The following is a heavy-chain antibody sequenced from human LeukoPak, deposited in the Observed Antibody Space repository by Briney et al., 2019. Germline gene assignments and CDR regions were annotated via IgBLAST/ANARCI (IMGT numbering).Heavy chain of an antibody. CDR1: VYTFTIYG. D-gene: IGHD6-19*01. J-gene: IGHJ4*02. CDR3: ARAPSIAVAGDFDY. Sequence: ASVTVSFKASVYTFTIYGISWVRQAPGQGLEGMGWISAYNGNTNYAQKLQGRVTMTTDTSTSTAYMELRSLRSDDTAVYYCARAPSIAVAGDFDYWGQGTLVTVSS. CDR2: ISAYNGNT. V-gene: IGHV1-18*01.